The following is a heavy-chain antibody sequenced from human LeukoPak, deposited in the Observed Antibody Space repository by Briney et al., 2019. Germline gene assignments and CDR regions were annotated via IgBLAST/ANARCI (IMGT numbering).Heavy chain of an antibody. CDR2: IRYDESKN. D-gene: IGHD4-23*01. J-gene: IGHJ4*02. Sequence: PGGSLRLSCAASGFTFRSYGMHWVRQAPGKGLEWVAFIRYDESKNYYADPVRGRFTISRDNSNNTLYLQMNSLRVEDTGIYYCAKGYGGSHFDYWGQGALVAVSS. CDR3: AKGYGGSHFDY. V-gene: IGHV3-30*02. CDR1: GFTFRSYG.